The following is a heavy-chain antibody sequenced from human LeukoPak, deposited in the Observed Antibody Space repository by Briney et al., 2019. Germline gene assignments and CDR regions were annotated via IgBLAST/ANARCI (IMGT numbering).Heavy chain of an antibody. V-gene: IGHV3-11*04. D-gene: IGHD1-26*01. CDR3: ARESHEGATRAYNWFDP. Sequence: GGSLRLSCAASGFTFSDYYMTWIRQAPGKGLEWVSYINSSGYTIYYADSVKGRFTISRDNAKNSLYLQMNNLRPEDTALYYCARESHEGATRAYNWFDPWGQGTLVSVSS. CDR2: INSSGYTI. J-gene: IGHJ5*02. CDR1: GFTFSDYY.